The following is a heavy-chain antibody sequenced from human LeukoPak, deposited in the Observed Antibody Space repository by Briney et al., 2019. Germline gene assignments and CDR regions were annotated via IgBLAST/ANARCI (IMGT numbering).Heavy chain of an antibody. Sequence: SVKVSCKASGGTFSTYGISGVRQASGQGLEWMGGIIPFFGTTKYAQNFQGRVTISADASTSAVQMELSSLTFEDTAFYYCARVRVDGRGTYWHWFDPWGQGTLVTVSS. CDR2: IIPFFGTT. CDR3: ARVRVDGRGTYWHWFDP. V-gene: IGHV1-69*13. D-gene: IGHD3-10*01. J-gene: IGHJ5*02. CDR1: GGTFSTYG.